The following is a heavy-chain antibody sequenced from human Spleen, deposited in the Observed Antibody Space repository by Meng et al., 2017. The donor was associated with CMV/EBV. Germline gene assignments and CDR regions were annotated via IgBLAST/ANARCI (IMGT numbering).Heavy chain of an antibody. V-gene: IGHV3-21*04. CDR1: GFTFSTYT. CDR3: ARWVVAATNFFDY. Sequence: GESLKISCVASGFTFSTYTMNWVRQAPGKGLEWVSSISSSSSYIYYADSVKGRFTISRDNAKNSLYLQMNSLRAEDTAVYYCARWVVAATNFFDYGSRGALVTVSS. D-gene: IGHD2-15*01. CDR2: ISSSSSYI. J-gene: IGHJ4*02.